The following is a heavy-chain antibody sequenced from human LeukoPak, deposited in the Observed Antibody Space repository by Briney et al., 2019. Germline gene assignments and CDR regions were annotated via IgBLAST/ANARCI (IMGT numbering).Heavy chain of an antibody. V-gene: IGHV3-30*18. Sequence: AGGSLRLSCEASGFTFSSFGMQWVRQKPGRRLEWVANISSVGNNEYYDDSVEGSFTISRDNSKNTLYLQMNSLRGGDTAMYYCAKLQYDTSAYPFDYWGQGTLVIVSS. CDR2: ISSVGNNE. D-gene: IGHD3-22*01. CDR1: GFTFSSFG. J-gene: IGHJ4*02. CDR3: AKLQYDTSAYPFDY.